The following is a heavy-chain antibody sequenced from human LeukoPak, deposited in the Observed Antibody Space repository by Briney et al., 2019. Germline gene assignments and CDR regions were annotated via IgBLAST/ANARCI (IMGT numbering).Heavy chain of an antibody. D-gene: IGHD3-16*01. J-gene: IGHJ4*02. V-gene: IGHV3-20*04. CDR1: GFTFSSYA. CDR3: ARDYNDHTNSLIDY. Sequence: VQPGGSLRLSCAASGFTFSSYAMSWVRQAPGKGLEWVSGINWRGDTTAYADSVKGRFTISRDNAKNSLYLQMDSLTDEDTALYYCARDYNDHTNSLIDYWGQGTLVTVSS. CDR2: INWRGDTT.